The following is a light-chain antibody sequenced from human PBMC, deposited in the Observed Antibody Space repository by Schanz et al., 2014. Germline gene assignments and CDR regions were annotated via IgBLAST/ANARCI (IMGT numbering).Light chain of an antibody. CDR1: QSISGY. J-gene: IGKJ5*01. CDR3: QQSGT. CDR2: AAA. V-gene: IGKV1-39*01. Sequence: DIQMTQSPSSLSASVGDRVTIICRASQSISGYLNWYQQKPGKAPNLLIYAAANLQSGVPSRFSGSGSGTDFTLTINSLQPEDFATYYCQQSGTFGQGTRLDIK.